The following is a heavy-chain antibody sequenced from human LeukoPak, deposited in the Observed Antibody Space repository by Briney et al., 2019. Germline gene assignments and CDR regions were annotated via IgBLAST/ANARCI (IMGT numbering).Heavy chain of an antibody. CDR3: AREGRDIVATTGFDP. V-gene: IGHV3-21*01. J-gene: IGHJ5*02. Sequence: GGSLRLSCAASGFTFSTFAMHWVRLSPGKGLEWVSSITGSGPYMLYADSVKHRFTISRDNAKNSLYLQMNSLRAEDTAVYYCAREGRDIVATTGFDPWGQGTLVTVSS. CDR1: GFTFSTFA. D-gene: IGHD5-12*01. CDR2: ITGSGPYM.